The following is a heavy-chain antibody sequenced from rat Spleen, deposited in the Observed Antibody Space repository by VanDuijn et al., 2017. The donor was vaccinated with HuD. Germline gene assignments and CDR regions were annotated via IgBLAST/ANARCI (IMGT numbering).Heavy chain of an antibody. CDR3: TREIIRGTKDWFTH. CDR2: ITSGGNNI. CDR1: GFTFNNYG. Sequence: EVQLVESGGGLVQPGRSLKLSCAASGFTFNNYGMAWVRQTPTKGLEWVATITSGGNNIYYRDSVKGRFTGSRDNAKSILYLQMNSLRSEDTATYYCTREIIRGTKDWFTHWGQGTLVTVSS. V-gene: IGHV5-29*01. D-gene: IGHD4-3*01. J-gene: IGHJ3*01.